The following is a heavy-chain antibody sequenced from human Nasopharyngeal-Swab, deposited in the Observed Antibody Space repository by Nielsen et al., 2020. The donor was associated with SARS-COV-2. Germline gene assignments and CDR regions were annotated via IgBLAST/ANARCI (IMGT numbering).Heavy chain of an antibody. Sequence: WIRQPPGKGLEWIGSIYYSGSTYYNPSLKSRVTISVDTSKNQFSLKLSSVTAADTAVYYCASNSMVLYPTSGAFDIWGRGTMVTVSS. V-gene: IGHV4-39*01. CDR2: IYYSGST. CDR3: ASNSMVLYPTSGAFDI. J-gene: IGHJ3*02. D-gene: IGHD3-10*01.